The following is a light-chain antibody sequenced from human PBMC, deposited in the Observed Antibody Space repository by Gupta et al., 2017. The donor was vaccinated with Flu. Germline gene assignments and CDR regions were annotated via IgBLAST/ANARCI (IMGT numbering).Light chain of an antibody. CDR3: QQYDSLPLT. J-gene: IGKJ5*01. CDR2: DAS. Sequence: DIQMTQSPSSLSASEGDRVTISCQASQDSNKYLSWYQQKPGKAPKLLIYDASNLEPGVPARFSGSGFETDFTFNISSLHPEDIATYYCQQYDSLPLTFGQGTRLESK. V-gene: IGKV1-33*01. CDR1: QDSNKY.